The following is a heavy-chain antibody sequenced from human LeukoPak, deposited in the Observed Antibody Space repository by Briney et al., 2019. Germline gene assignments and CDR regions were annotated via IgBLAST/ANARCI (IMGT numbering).Heavy chain of an antibody. Sequence: GGSLRLSCAASGFTFSSYAMSWVRQAPGKGLEWVSAITGSGVGTYYADSVKGRFTISRDNSKNTLYLQMNGLRAEDTAVYYCARDLGFQLGSAFDIWGQGTMVTVSS. CDR3: ARDLGFQLGSAFDI. J-gene: IGHJ3*02. V-gene: IGHV3-23*01. D-gene: IGHD6-13*01. CDR2: ITGSGVGT. CDR1: GFTFSSYA.